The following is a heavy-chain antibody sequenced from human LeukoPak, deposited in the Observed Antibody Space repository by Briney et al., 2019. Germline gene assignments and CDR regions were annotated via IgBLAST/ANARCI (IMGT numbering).Heavy chain of an antibody. CDR3: ARERDSSGLWVSHYYMDV. J-gene: IGHJ6*03. Sequence: ASVKVSCKASGYTFTGYYMHWVRQAPGQGLEWMGWINPNSGGTNYAQKFQGRVTMTRDTSISTAYVELSRLRSDDTAVYYCARERDSSGLWVSHYYMDVWGKGTTVTVSS. V-gene: IGHV1-2*02. D-gene: IGHD6-19*01. CDR1: GYTFTGYY. CDR2: INPNSGGT.